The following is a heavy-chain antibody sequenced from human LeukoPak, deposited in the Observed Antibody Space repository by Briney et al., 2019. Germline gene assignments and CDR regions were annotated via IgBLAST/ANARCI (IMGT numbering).Heavy chain of an antibody. CDR2: INWNGGST. J-gene: IGHJ2*01. CDR3: ARGWELPYWYFDL. V-gene: IGHV3-20*04. CDR1: GFTFDDYG. Sequence: GGSLRLSCAASGFTFDDYGMSWVRQAPGKGLEWVSGINWNGGSTGYADSVKGRFTISRDNAKNSLYLQMNSLRAEDTAVYYCARGWELPYWYFDLWGRGTVVTASS. D-gene: IGHD2-15*01.